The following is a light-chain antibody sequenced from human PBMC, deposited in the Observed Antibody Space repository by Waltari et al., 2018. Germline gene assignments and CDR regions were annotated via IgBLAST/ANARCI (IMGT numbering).Light chain of an antibody. V-gene: IGLV2-14*03. CDR1: SSDIGNYNY. CDR2: DVS. CDR3: SSYISSDTLEL. Sequence: HSALTQPASVSGSPGQAITIPCTGSSSDIGNYNYVSWYQQHPGKAPKLMLFDVSNRPSGVSNRFSGSKSGNTASLTISGLQAEDEADYYCSSYISSDTLELFGGGTSLTVL. J-gene: IGLJ2*01.